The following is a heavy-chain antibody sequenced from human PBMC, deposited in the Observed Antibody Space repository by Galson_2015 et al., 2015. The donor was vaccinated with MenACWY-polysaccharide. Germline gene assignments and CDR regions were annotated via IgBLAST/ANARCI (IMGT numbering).Heavy chain of an antibody. V-gene: IGHV1-2*06. CDR3: ASPRESGDYYYPFDF. CDR2: INPDSGDT. Sequence: SVKVSCKASGFTLTDHYIHWVRQAPGQGLEWMGRINPDSGDTAFAQKFQGRVTLTRDTSITTVYMELSRLTSDDTAAYFCASPRESGDYYYPFDFWGQGTLVTVSS. D-gene: IGHD3-22*01. J-gene: IGHJ4*02. CDR1: GFTLTDHY.